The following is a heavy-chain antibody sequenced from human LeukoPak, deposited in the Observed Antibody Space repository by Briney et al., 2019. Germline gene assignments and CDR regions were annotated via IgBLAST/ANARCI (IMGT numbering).Heavy chain of an antibody. CDR1: GYTFTNYH. CDR2: MNPNNGGS. V-gene: IGHV1-8*03. Sequence: GASVTVSCKASGYTFTNYHINWVRQATGQGLEWMGWMNPNNGGSGYAQKFQGRVTITRDTSIGTSYMELRSLRSDDTAVYFCARTTSFTASGYDYWGQGTLVTVSS. J-gene: IGHJ4*02. D-gene: IGHD6-25*01. CDR3: ARTTSFTASGYDY.